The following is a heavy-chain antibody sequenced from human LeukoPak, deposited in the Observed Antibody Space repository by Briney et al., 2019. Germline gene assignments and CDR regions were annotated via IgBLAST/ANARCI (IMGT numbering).Heavy chain of an antibody. CDR3: AKAIHSSSSGVVDY. CDR2: IRYDGSNK. J-gene: IGHJ4*02. Sequence: GGSLILSCAAYGFIFSNYAMHWVRQAPGNGLAWVTFIRYDGSNKYYAESVKGRFTISRDNSKNTLYLQMNSLRAEDTAVYYCAKAIHSSSSGVVDYWGQGTLVTVSS. CDR1: GFIFSNYA. D-gene: IGHD6-6*01. V-gene: IGHV3-30*02.